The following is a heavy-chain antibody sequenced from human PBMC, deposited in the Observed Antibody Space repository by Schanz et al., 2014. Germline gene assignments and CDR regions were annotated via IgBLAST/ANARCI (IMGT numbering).Heavy chain of an antibody. J-gene: IGHJ6*02. CDR1: GGSISLDIYH. Sequence: QVQLQESGPGLVKPSETLSLTCTVSGGSISLDIYHWGWIRQPPGKGLEWIGSSHYGGKTYFNPPLKSRVPVSVDPSRNRFSLGLSSVTAADTSVYYCARWKKDHYPLGSYRGNYYGVDVWGQGTTVTVS. CDR2: SHYGGKT. CDR3: ARWKKDHYPLGSYRGNYYGVDV. V-gene: IGHV4-39*01. D-gene: IGHD3-16*02.